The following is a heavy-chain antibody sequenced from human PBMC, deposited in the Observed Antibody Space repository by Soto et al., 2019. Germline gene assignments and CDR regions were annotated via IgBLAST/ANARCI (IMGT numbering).Heavy chain of an antibody. Sequence: EVQLVESGGGLVQPGGSLRLSCAASGFTVSSNYMSWVRQAPGKGLEWVSVIYSGGSTYYADSVKGRFTISRDNSKNTLYLQMNSLRAEDTAVYYCARGVLLDGDGGWFDPWGQGTLVTVSS. D-gene: IGHD3-10*01. CDR1: GFTVSSNY. J-gene: IGHJ5*02. CDR2: IYSGGST. V-gene: IGHV3-66*01. CDR3: ARGVLLDGDGGWFDP.